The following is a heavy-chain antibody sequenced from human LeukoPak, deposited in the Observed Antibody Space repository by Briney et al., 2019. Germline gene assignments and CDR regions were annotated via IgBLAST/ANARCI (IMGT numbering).Heavy chain of an antibody. CDR1: GGSISSYY. D-gene: IGHD6-19*01. J-gene: IGHJ4*02. V-gene: IGHV4-59*01. Sequence: KSSETLSLTCTVSGGSISSYYWSWIRQPPGKGLEWIGYIYYSGSTNYNPSLKSRVTISVDTSKNQFSLKLSSVTAADTAVYYCARVKQWRVFDYWGQGTLVTVSS. CDR3: ARVKQWRVFDY. CDR2: IYYSGST.